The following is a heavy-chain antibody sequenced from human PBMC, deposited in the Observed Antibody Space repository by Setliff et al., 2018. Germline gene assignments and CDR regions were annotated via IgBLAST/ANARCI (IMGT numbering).Heavy chain of an antibody. CDR3: ATEFPHYDILTGFDY. CDR2: IIPIIGTA. J-gene: IGHJ4*02. D-gene: IGHD3-9*01. CDR1: GGTFSSYS. Sequence: SVKVSFKASGGTFSSYSISWVRQAPGQGLEWMGGIIPIIGTANYAQKFQCRVTITADKSTSTAHMELSSLRSEDTAVYYCATEFPHYDILTGFDYWGQETLVTVS. V-gene: IGHV1-69*06.